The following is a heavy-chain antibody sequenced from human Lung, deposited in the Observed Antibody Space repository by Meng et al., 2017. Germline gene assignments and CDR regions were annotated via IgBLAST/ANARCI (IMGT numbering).Heavy chain of an antibody. Sequence: QVQLQQGGAGLLKPSETLSLTCVGSGGSFSDYYWSWIRQPPGKGLEWIGEINHSGSTNYNPSLESRATISVDTSQNNLSLKLSSVTAADSAVYYCARGPTTMAHDIDYWGQGTLVTVSS. V-gene: IGHV4-34*01. J-gene: IGHJ4*02. CDR1: GGSFSDYY. D-gene: IGHD4-11*01. CDR3: ARGPTTMAHDIDY. CDR2: INHSGST.